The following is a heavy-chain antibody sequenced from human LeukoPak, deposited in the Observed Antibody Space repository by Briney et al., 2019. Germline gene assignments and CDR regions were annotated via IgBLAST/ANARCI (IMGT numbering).Heavy chain of an antibody. Sequence: PSETLSLTCTVSGGSISSYYWSWIRQPPGKGLEWIGYIYYSGSTNYNPSLKSRVTISVDTSKNQFSLKLSSVTAGDTAVYYCARHSSGGRLNFDYWGQGTLVTVSS. CDR1: GGSISSYY. CDR2: IYYSGST. J-gene: IGHJ4*02. CDR3: ARHSSGGRLNFDY. V-gene: IGHV4-59*08. D-gene: IGHD3-16*01.